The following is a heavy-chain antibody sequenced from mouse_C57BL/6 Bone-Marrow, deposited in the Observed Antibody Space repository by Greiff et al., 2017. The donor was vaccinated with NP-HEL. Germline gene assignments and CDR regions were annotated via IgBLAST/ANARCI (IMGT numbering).Heavy chain of an antibody. CDR3: ARDIYYYGRDFDY. D-gene: IGHD1-1*01. J-gene: IGHJ2*01. V-gene: IGHV1-19*01. CDR2: INPYNGGT. Sequence: VQLKESGPVLVKPGASVKMSCKASGYTFTDYYMNWVKQSHGKSLEWIGVINPYNGGTSYNQKFKGKATLTVDKSSSTAYMELNSLTSEDSAVYYCARDIYYYGRDFDYWGQGTTLTVSS. CDR1: GYTFTDYY.